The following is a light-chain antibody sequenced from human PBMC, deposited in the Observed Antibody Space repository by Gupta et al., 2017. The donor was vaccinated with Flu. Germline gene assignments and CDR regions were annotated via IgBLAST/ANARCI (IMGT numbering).Light chain of an antibody. J-gene: IGLJ1*01. CDR3: SSYRSSSTSFF. CDR2: GVN. CDR1: TSDVGAHNY. Sequence: QSALTQPASVSGSPGQSIALSCTGTTSDVGAHNYVSWYQQHPGKAPKVVIYGVNNRPSGVSDRFSGSKSGNTASLTISGLQAEDEADYYCSSYRSSSTSFFFGTGTKVTVL. V-gene: IGLV2-14*01.